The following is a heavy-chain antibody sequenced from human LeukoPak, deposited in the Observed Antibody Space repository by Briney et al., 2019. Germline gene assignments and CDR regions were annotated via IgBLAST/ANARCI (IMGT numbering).Heavy chain of an antibody. CDR1: GYSFTSYW. D-gene: IGHD2-2*01. Sequence: GESLKISCKGSGYSFTSYWISWVRRMPGKGLEWMGRIDPSDSYTNYSPSFQGHVTISADKSISTAYLQWSSLKASDTAMYYCARIDCSSTSCHFGTWGYWGQGTLVTVSS. J-gene: IGHJ4*02. V-gene: IGHV5-10-1*01. CDR3: ARIDCSSTSCHFGTWGY. CDR2: IDPSDSYT.